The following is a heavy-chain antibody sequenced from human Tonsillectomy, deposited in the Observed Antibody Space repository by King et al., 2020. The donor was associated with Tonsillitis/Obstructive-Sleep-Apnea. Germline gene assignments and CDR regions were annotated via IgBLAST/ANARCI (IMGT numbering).Heavy chain of an antibody. J-gene: IGHJ4*02. CDR3: VRDHIWGFDY. CDR1: GFTFSSYS. V-gene: IGHV3-48*02. CDR2: ISGSGFPI. Sequence: VQLVESGGGLVQPGGSLRLSCAASGFTFSSYSMNWVRQAPGKGREWVSYISGSGFPIYYADSVKGPFTISRDNAKNSLYLQMNSLRHEDTAVYYCVRDHIWGFDYWGQGILVTVSS. D-gene: IGHD3-16*01.